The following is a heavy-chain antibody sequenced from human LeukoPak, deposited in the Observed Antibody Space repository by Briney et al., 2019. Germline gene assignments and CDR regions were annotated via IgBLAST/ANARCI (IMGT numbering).Heavy chain of an antibody. V-gene: IGHV4-59*08. CDR3: ARRPPMYSSGWYRGLNYFDY. Sequence: SETLSLTCTVSGGSISTYYWSWIRQPPGKGLEWVGYISDSGSTYYNPSLKSRVTISVDTSKNQFSLKLSSVTAADTAVYYCARRPPMYSSGWYRGLNYFDYWGQGTLVTVSS. CDR2: ISDSGST. J-gene: IGHJ4*02. CDR1: GGSISTYY. D-gene: IGHD6-19*01.